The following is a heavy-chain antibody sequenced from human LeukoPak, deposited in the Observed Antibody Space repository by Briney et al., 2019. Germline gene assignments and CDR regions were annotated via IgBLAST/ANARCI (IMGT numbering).Heavy chain of an antibody. D-gene: IGHD5-24*01. J-gene: IGHJ4*02. CDR3: AREPSDANGCPFDL. CDR1: GYTFTGYF. Sequence: ASVKVSCKASGYTFTGYFIHWVRLAPGQGPGWMGRIHPNSAGTKYAQKFQGRVTMTRDTSTSTVYMELSGLRSDDMAVYYCAREPSDANGCPFDLWGQGTLVTVSS. CDR2: IHPNSAGT. V-gene: IGHV1-2*06.